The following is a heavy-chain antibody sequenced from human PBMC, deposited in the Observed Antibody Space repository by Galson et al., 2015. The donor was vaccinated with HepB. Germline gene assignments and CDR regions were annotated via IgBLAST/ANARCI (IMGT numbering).Heavy chain of an antibody. CDR3: AREGYCGGDCYLDY. D-gene: IGHD2-21*02. Sequence: SLRLSCAASGFTFSSYAMHWVRQAPGKGLEYVSAISSNGGSTYYANSVKGRFTISRDNSKNTLYLQMGSLRAEDMAVYYCAREGYCGGDCYLDYWGQGTLVTVSS. J-gene: IGHJ4*02. V-gene: IGHV3-64*01. CDR1: GFTFSSYA. CDR2: ISSNGGST.